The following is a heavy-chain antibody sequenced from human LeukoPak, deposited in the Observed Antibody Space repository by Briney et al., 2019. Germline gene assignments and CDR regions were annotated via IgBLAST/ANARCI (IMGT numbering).Heavy chain of an antibody. J-gene: IGHJ6*02. V-gene: IGHV3-30-3*01. D-gene: IGHD3-22*01. CDR1: GFTFSSYA. Sequence: GGSLRLSCAASGFTFSSYAMHWVRQAPGKGLEWVAVISYDGSNKYYADSVKGRFTISRDNSKNTLYLQMNSLRAEDTAVYYCAKDLDDSSGYPHVTPTTNYYGMDVWGQGTTVTVSS. CDR2: ISYDGSNK. CDR3: AKDLDDSSGYPHVTPTTNYYGMDV.